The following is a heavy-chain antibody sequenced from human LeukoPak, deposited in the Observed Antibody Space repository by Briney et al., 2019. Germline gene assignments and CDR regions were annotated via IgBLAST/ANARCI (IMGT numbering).Heavy chain of an antibody. CDR2: ISSSSSTI. CDR1: GFTFSSYS. Sequence: PGGSLRLSCAASGFTFSSYSMNWVRQAPGKGLEWVSYISSSSSTIYYADSVKGRFTISRDNAKNSLYLQMNSLGAEDTAVYYCARPFGASIAAAYPDYWGQGTLVTVSS. J-gene: IGHJ4*02. D-gene: IGHD6-13*01. V-gene: IGHV3-48*04. CDR3: ARPFGASIAAAYPDY.